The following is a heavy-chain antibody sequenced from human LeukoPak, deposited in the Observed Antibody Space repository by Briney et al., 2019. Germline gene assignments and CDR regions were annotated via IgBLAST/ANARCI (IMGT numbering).Heavy chain of an antibody. J-gene: IGHJ3*02. Sequence: GGSLRLSCAASGFTFSSYAMSWVRQAPGKGLEWVSAISGSGGSTYYADSVKGRFTISRDNYKNTLYLQMNSLRAEDTAVYYCAKDMGATIRFDIWGQGTMVTVSS. CDR2: ISGSGGST. V-gene: IGHV3-23*01. CDR1: GFTFSSYA. D-gene: IGHD1-26*01. CDR3: AKDMGATIRFDI.